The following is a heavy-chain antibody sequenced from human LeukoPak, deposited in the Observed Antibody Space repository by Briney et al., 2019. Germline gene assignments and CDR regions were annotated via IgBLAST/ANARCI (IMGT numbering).Heavy chain of an antibody. V-gene: IGHV3-48*03. CDR3: ARVGATNWAYYFDY. Sequence: AGGSLRLSCAASGFSFISYEMNWVRQAPGKGREWISYISTSVSITSYADSVKGRFTISIDNANNSLFLQLNSLRDEDTALYYCARVGATNWAYYFDYWGQGTLVTVSS. D-gene: IGHD7-27*01. J-gene: IGHJ4*02. CDR2: ISTSVSIT. CDR1: GFSFISYE.